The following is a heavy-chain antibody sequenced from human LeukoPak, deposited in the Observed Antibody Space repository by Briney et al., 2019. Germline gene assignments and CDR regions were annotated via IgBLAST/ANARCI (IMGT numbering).Heavy chain of an antibody. CDR3: VRSNGYNPD. Sequence: PSETLSLTCTVSGYSTSSGYYWGWIRQPPGKGLEWIGYIAHSGSAYYNPSLKSRLTTILDTSKNQFSLRLSSVTAADTAVYYCVRSNGYNPDWGQGTLVTVSS. J-gene: IGHJ4*02. V-gene: IGHV4-38-2*02. D-gene: IGHD1-1*01. CDR2: IAHSGSA. CDR1: GYSTSSGYY.